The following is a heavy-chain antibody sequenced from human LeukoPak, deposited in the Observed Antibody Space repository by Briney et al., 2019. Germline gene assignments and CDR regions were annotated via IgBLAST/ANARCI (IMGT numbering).Heavy chain of an antibody. CDR2: ISWNSGSI. D-gene: IGHD1-26*01. CDR3: AKDTNSGSHGIWDY. V-gene: IGHV3-9*01. CDR1: GFTFDDYA. Sequence: GRSLRLSCAASGFTFDDYAMHWVRQAPGKGLESVSGISWNSGSIDYSDSVKGRFTISRDNAKNSLYLQMNSLRAEDTALYYCAKDTNSGSHGIWDYWGQGTLVTVSS. J-gene: IGHJ4*02.